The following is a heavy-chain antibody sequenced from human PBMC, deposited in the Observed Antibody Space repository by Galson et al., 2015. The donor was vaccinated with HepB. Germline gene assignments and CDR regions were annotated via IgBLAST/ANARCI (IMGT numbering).Heavy chain of an antibody. CDR1: GFTFTSYS. CDR3: TTDPTDIAAAGTLDY. Sequence: SLRLSCAASGFTFTSYSMNWVRQAPGKGLEWVGRIKSKTDGGTTDYAAPVKGRFTISRDDSKNTLYLQMNSLKTEDTAVYYCTTDPTDIAAAGTLDYWGQGTLVTVSS. J-gene: IGHJ4*02. V-gene: IGHV3-15*01. CDR2: IKSKTDGGTT. D-gene: IGHD6-13*01.